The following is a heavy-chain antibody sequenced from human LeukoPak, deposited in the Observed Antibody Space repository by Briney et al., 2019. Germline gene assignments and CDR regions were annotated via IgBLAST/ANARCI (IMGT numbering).Heavy chain of an antibody. J-gene: IGHJ4*02. CDR2: TYDSGIT. V-gene: IGHV4-59*01. CDR1: GGSITGYY. D-gene: IGHD3-10*01. CDR3: TRGYSGSGSYYYYFDY. Sequence: SETLSLTCTVSGGSITGYYWSWIRQPPGKGLEWIGNTYDSGITNYNPSLKSRVTILLDTSKNQFSLRPSSVTAADTAMYYCTRGYSGSGSYYYYFDYWGQGTLVTVSS.